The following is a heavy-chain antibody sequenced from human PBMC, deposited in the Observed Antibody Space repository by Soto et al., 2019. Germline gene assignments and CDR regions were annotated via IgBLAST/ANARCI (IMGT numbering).Heavy chain of an antibody. Sequence: EVQLLESGGGLVQPGGSLRLSCAASGFTFSSYSMNWVRQAPGKGLEWVSSISSSSSYIYYADSVKGRFTISRDNAKNSLYLQMNSLRAEDTAVYYCARVRGGNYLGPNDYWGQGTLVTVSS. CDR1: GFTFSSYS. J-gene: IGHJ4*02. D-gene: IGHD4-4*01. V-gene: IGHV3-21*01. CDR2: ISSSSSYI. CDR3: ARVRGGNYLGPNDY.